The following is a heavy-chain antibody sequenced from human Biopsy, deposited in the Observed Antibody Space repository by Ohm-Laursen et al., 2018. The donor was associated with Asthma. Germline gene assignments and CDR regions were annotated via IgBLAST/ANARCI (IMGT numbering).Heavy chain of an antibody. J-gene: IGHJ3*02. CDR1: GFTINNNV. CDR3: ARTYFDFLTGQVHDAFAM. CDR2: IMSVDGGTPNGDT. Sequence: SSVKVSCKASGFTINNNVFHWVRQAPGQGLEWLGLIMSVDGGTPNGDTRYSDNFQGRVSISRDTSANTINLELTRLTTEDTAVFYCARTYFDFLTGQVHDAFAMWGQGTMVTVSS. D-gene: IGHD3-9*01. V-gene: IGHV1-3*01.